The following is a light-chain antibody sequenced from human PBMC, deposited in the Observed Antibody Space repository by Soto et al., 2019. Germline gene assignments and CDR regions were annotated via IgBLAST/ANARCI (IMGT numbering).Light chain of an antibody. CDR1: QGISSS. CDR2: AVS. Sequence: DIQMTQSPSTLSASVGDRVTITCRASQGISSSLAWYQQKPGKAPKLLIYAVSTLQSGVPSRFSGSGSGTDFILTTTSLLPDDVSTYYCHKYYSVPPFTFGPGTKVDIK. V-gene: IGKV1-27*01. J-gene: IGKJ3*01. CDR3: HKYYSVPPFT.